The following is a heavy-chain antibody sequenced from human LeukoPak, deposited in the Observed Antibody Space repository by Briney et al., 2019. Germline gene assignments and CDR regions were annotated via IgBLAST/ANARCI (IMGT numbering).Heavy chain of an antibody. Sequence: GGSRRLSCAASGFTFSSYGMHWIRQAPGKGLEWVAFIRYDGSNKYYADSVKGRFTISRDNSKNTLYLQMNSLRAEDTAVYYCAKDYGAQADYWGQGTLVTVSS. CDR3: AKDYGAQADY. CDR2: IRYDGSNK. V-gene: IGHV3-30*02. J-gene: IGHJ4*02. CDR1: GFTFSSYG. D-gene: IGHD4-17*01.